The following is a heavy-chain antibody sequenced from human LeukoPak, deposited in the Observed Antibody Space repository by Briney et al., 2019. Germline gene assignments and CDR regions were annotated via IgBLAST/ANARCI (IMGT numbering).Heavy chain of an antibody. CDR1: GGSISSYY. J-gene: IGHJ4*02. CDR3: ARDVRYCSSTSCLYYFDY. D-gene: IGHD2-2*01. V-gene: IGHV4-4*07. CDR2: IYTSGST. Sequence: SETLSLTCTVSGGSISSYYWSCIRQPAGKGLEWIGRIYTSGSTNYNPSLKSRVTMSVDTSKNQFSLKLSSVTAADTAVYYCARDVRYCSSTSCLYYFDYWGQGTLVTVSS.